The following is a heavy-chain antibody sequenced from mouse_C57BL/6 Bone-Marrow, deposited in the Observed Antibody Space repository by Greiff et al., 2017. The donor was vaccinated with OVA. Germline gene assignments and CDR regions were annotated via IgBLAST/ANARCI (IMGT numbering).Heavy chain of an antibody. J-gene: IGHJ4*01. D-gene: IGHD2-10*01. CDR2: INPNYGTT. V-gene: IGHV1-39*01. CDR1: GYSFTDYN. Sequence: EVKLQESGPELVKPGASVKISCKASGYSFTDYNMTWVQQSNGKSLEWIGVINPNYGTTSYKQKFKGQATLTVDQSSSTAYMQLNSLTSEDSEVYYCARSPCYDYDAMDYWGQGTSVTVSS. CDR3: ARSPCYDYDAMDY.